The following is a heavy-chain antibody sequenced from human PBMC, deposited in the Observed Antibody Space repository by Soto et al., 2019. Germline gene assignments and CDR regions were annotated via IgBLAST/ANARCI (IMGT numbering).Heavy chain of an antibody. Sequence: SETLSLTCSVSGGSMNNYFWSWIRQSAGKGLECIGRIYSSGSTYYNPSLKSRVTMSVDTSKNQFSLSLTSMTAADTAVYYCARGLSAFDPWGQGTLVTVSS. J-gene: IGHJ5*02. D-gene: IGHD3-16*01. CDR1: GGSMNNYF. CDR2: IYSSGST. V-gene: IGHV4-4*07. CDR3: ARGLSAFDP.